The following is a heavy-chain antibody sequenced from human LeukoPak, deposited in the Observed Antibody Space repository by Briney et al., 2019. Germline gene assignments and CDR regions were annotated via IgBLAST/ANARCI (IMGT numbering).Heavy chain of an antibody. CDR2: ISSSSSTI. CDR3: ARGQGYYDSSGYYYFDY. CDR1: GFSFSSYN. Sequence: GGSLRLSCAASGFSFSSYNMNWVRQAPGKGLEWVSYISSSSSTIYYADSVKGRFTISRDNAKNSLYLQMNSLRAEDTAVYYCARGQGYYDSSGYYYFDYWGQGTLVTVSS. V-gene: IGHV3-48*01. D-gene: IGHD3-22*01. J-gene: IGHJ4*02.